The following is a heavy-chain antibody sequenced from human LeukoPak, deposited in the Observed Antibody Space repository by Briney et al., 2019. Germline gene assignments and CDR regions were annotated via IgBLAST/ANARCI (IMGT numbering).Heavy chain of an antibody. D-gene: IGHD3-10*01. CDR2: VYYSGYT. J-gene: IGHJ4*02. Sequence: SETLSLTCTVSGGSITSNNYYWGRIRQPPGKGLEWIGSVYYSGYTYSNPSVASRVTISVDTSKNQFSLKLSSATAADTAIYYCAKHYMGSYDNRGLDYWGQGTLVTVSS. V-gene: IGHV4-39*01. CDR1: GGSITSNNYY. CDR3: AKHYMGSYDNRGLDY.